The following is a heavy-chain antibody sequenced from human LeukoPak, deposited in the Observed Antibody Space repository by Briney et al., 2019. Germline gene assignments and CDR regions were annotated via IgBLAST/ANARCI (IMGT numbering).Heavy chain of an antibody. CDR1: GGSISSSNYY. D-gene: IGHD6-19*01. CDR3: ARLVAVAGVFDY. Sequence: SETLSLTCTVSGGSISSSNYYWGWIRQPPGKGLERIGNIYYSGSTYYNPSLKSRVTISVDTSKNHFSRKLSSVTAADTAVYYCARLVAVAGVFDYWGQGTLVTVSS. CDR2: IYYSGST. J-gene: IGHJ4*02. V-gene: IGHV4-39*02.